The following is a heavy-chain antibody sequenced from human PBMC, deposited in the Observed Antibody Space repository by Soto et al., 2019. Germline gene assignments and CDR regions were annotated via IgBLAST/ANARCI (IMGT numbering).Heavy chain of an antibody. J-gene: IGHJ6*03. D-gene: IGHD3-16*01. Sequence: GGSLRLSCAASGFTFSDYYMNWVRQAPGKGLEWVSFISGSATTIYYADSVKGRFTISRDNAKNSLYLQMNNLRAEDTAVYYCARDASYYYYYMDVWGKGTTVTVSS. CDR3: ARDASYYYYYMDV. CDR1: GFTFSDYY. V-gene: IGHV3-11*01. CDR2: ISGSATTI.